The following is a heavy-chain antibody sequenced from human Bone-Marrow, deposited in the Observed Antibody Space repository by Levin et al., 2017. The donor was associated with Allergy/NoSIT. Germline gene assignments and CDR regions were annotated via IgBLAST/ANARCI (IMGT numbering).Heavy chain of an antibody. V-gene: IGHV3-49*03. CDR3: SRNVGPLFYGEWFDP. CDR2: IRRKTFGGTA. D-gene: IGHD3-10*01. CDR1: GFTFGDSA. Sequence: LSGGSLRLSCTTSGFTFGDSALTWFRQAPGKGLEWVGLIRRKTFGGTAEYAASVKDRFTISRDDSKSIAYLQMKSLKTEDTAVYYCSRNVGPLFYGEWFDPWGQGTLVTVSS. J-gene: IGHJ5*02.